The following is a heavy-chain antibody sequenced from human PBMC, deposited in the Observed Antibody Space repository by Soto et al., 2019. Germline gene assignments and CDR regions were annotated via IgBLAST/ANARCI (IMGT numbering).Heavy chain of an antibody. D-gene: IGHD3-22*01. V-gene: IGHV4-31*03. Sequence: SETLSLTCTVSGGSISSGGYYWSWTRQHPGKGLEWIGYIYYSGSTYYNPSLKSRVTISVDTSKNQFSLKLSSVTAADTAVYYCARDGDYYDSSGYFTDAFDIWGQGTMVTVSS. CDR2: IYYSGST. J-gene: IGHJ3*02. CDR3: ARDGDYYDSSGYFTDAFDI. CDR1: GGSISSGGYY.